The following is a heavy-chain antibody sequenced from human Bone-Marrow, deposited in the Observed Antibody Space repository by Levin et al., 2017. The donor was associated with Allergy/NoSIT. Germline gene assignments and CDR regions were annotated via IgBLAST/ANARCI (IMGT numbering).Heavy chain of an antibody. CDR3: ARDRSGSYFDY. D-gene: IGHD5-12*01. CDR1: GGSVSSGSYY. Sequence: KPSETLSLTCTVSGGSVSSGSYYWSWIRQPPGKGLEWIGYRYYSGSTSYNPSLKSRVTISADTPKNQFSLKLTSVTAADTAVYYCARDRSGSYFDYWGQGTLVTVSS. V-gene: IGHV4-61*01. CDR2: RYYSGST. J-gene: IGHJ4*02.